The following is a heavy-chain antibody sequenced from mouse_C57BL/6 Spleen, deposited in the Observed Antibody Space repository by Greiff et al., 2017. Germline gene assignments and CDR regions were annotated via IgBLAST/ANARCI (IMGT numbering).Heavy chain of an antibody. Sequence: EVKLQESGPELVKPGASVKISCKASGYSFTGYYMNWVKQSPEKSLEWIGEINPSTGGTTYNQKFKAKATLTVDKSSSTAYMQLKSLTSEDSAVYYCALYYGYDRGFDYWGQGTTLTVSS. CDR1: GYSFTGYY. V-gene: IGHV1-42*01. CDR2: INPSTGGT. D-gene: IGHD2-2*01. J-gene: IGHJ2*01. CDR3: ALYYGYDRGFDY.